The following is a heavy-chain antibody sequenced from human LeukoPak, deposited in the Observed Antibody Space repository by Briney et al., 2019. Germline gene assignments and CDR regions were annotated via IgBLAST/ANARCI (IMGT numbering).Heavy chain of an antibody. CDR2: INHSGST. J-gene: IGHJ5*02. CDR1: GGSISSSSYY. Sequence: SETLSLTCTVSGGSISSSSYYWGWIRQPPGKGLEWIGEINHSGSTNYNPSLKSRVTISVDTSKNQFSLKLSSVTAADTAVYYCARGRWIQLWLDSSWFDPWGQGTLVTVSS. D-gene: IGHD5-18*01. V-gene: IGHV4-39*07. CDR3: ARGRWIQLWLDSSWFDP.